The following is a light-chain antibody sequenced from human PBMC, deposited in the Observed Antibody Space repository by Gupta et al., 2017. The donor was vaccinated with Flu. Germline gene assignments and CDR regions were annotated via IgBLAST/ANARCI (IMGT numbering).Light chain of an antibody. CDR3: CSYAGSYTWV. J-gene: IGLJ3*02. CDR2: HVT. Sequence: TNSDVGAYNYVSWFRQHPGKAPKFIIYHVTQRPSGVPDRFSGSRSGNTASLTISGLQAEDEAHYYCCSYAGSYTWVFGGGTKVTVL. V-gene: IGLV2-11*03. CDR1: NSDVGAYNY.